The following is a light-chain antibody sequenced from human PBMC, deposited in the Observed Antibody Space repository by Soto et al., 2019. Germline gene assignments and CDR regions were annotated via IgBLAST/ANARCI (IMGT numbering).Light chain of an antibody. CDR3: CSYAGSSTSHVV. V-gene: IGLV2-23*01. CDR2: ESS. J-gene: IGLJ2*01. CDR1: SSDVGSYNR. Sequence: QSVLTQPASVSGSPGQSITISCTGTSSDVGSYNRVSWYQQHTCKAPKLMIYESSKRPSGVSNRFYGSKSGNTASLTISGLQAEDEADYYCCSYAGSSTSHVVFGGGTKLTVL.